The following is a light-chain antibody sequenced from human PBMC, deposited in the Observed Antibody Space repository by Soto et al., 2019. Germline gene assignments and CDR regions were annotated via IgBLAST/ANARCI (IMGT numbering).Light chain of an antibody. CDR1: SSDVGGYNY. J-gene: IGLJ2*01. CDR2: DVS. CDR3: SSYTSSSTLVV. Sequence: QSALTQPASVSGSPGQSITISCTGTSSDVGGYNYVSWYQQHPGKARKLMSYDVSNRPSGVSNRFSGSKSGNTASLTISGLQAEDEADYYCSSYTSSSTLVVFGGGTKLTVL. V-gene: IGLV2-14*01.